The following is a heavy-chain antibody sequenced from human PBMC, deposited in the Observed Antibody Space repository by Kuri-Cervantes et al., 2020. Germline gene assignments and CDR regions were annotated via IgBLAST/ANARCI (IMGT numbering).Heavy chain of an antibody. CDR1: GFTFSSYA. Sequence: GGSLRLSCAASGFTFSSYAMHWVRQAPGKGLEWVAVISYDGSNKYYADSVKGRFTISRDNAKNSLYLQMNSLRAEDTAVYYCARAWPGYGWLQNCPDYWGQGTLVTVSS. J-gene: IGHJ4*02. CDR2: ISYDGSNK. V-gene: IGHV3-30-3*01. D-gene: IGHD5-24*01. CDR3: ARAWPGYGWLQNCPDY.